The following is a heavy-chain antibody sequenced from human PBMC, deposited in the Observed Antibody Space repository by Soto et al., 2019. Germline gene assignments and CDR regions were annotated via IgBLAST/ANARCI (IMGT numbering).Heavy chain of an antibody. CDR3: ARDGTAVAFDY. Sequence: QFQLVESGGGVVQPGRSLRLSCAVSGFTFSSYGMHWVRQAPGKGLEWVAIIWYDGSNKFYADSVKGRFTISRDDSKNTLYLQMNSLRAEDTGVYYCARDGTAVAFDYWGQETLVTVSS. J-gene: IGHJ4*02. CDR2: IWYDGSNK. CDR1: GFTFSSYG. V-gene: IGHV3-33*01. D-gene: IGHD6-19*01.